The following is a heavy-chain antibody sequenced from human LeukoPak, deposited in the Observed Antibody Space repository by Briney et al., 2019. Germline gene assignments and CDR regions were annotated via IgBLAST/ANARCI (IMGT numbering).Heavy chain of an antibody. V-gene: IGHV3-48*04. CDR3: ARDWRTYYYYGMDV. CDR2: ISSSSSTI. CDR1: GFTFSSYS. Sequence: GGSLRLSCAASGFTFSSYSMNWVRQAPGKGLEWVSYISSSSSTIYYADSVKGRFTISRANAKNSLYLQMNSMRAEDTAVYYCARDWRTYYYYGMDVWGQGTTVTVSS. J-gene: IGHJ6*02.